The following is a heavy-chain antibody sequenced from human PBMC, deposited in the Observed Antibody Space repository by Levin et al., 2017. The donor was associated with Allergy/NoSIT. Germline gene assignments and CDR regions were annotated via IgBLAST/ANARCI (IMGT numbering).Heavy chain of an antibody. Sequence: GGSLRLSCAASGFTFSSYAMSWVRQAPGKGLEWVSAISGSGGSTYYADSVKGRFTISRDNSKNTLYLQMNSLRAEDTAVYYCAKDPVVPAAHIPYYFDYWGQGTLVTVSS. D-gene: IGHD2-2*01. CDR1: GFTFSSYA. CDR2: ISGSGGST. V-gene: IGHV3-23*01. CDR3: AKDPVVPAAHIPYYFDY. J-gene: IGHJ4*02.